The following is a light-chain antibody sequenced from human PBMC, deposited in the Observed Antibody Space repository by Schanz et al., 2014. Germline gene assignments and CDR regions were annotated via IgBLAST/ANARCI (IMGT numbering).Light chain of an antibody. CDR1: QDISSW. Sequence: DVLLTQSPASVSASVGDRVTITCRASQDISSWLAWYQQKPGKAPKLLINAASVLESGVPSRFSGSGSGTDFTLTISSLQPEDFATYYCQQSYSTPGTFGQGTKVEIK. V-gene: IGKV1-12*01. CDR2: AAS. CDR3: QQSYSTPGT. J-gene: IGKJ1*01.